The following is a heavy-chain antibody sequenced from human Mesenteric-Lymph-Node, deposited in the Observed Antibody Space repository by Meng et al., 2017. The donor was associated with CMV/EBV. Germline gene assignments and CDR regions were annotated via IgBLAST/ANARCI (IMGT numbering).Heavy chain of an antibody. CDR2: ITDGGAT. CDR3: SADTAENNAWSANH. CDR1: GFTFRSYA. V-gene: IGHV3-15*01. D-gene: IGHD1/OR15-1a*01. Sequence: GGSLRLSCAASGFTFRSYAMSWVRQAPGKGLEFVGRITDGGATTNAAYVKGRFIVSRDDSKDTLYLQMNSLKIDGAAMYYCSADTAENNAWSANHWGQGTLVTVSS. J-gene: IGHJ5*02.